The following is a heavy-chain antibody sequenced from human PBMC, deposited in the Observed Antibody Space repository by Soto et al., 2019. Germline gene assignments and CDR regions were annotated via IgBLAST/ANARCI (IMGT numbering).Heavy chain of an antibody. CDR3: TRAQCGAGCHGLNWFEP. CDR1: GFTFGASN. Sequence: PGGSLRLSCAASGFTFGASNLQWVRQASGKGLEWLGRIGSKGETYATTDYAAPVKGRFTISRDDSQNTLYLQMNSLKIEDTAVYYCTRAQCGAGCHGLNWFEPWGQGALVTVSS. V-gene: IGHV3-15*04. J-gene: IGHJ5*02. CDR2: IGSKGETYAT. D-gene: IGHD2-21*02.